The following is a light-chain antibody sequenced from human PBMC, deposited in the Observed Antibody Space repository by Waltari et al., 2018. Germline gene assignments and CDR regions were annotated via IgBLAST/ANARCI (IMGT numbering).Light chain of an antibody. CDR2: GNN. Sequence: QSVLTQPPSVSGTPGQRVTISCSGSTPNIGAGPDVHWYQHPPGTAPKLLIYGNNNRPSGVPDRFSGSKSGTSASLAITGLQADDEADYFCQSFDNMLSGGVVFGGGTKLAVL. J-gene: IGLJ2*01. V-gene: IGLV1-40*01. CDR3: QSFDNMLSGGVV. CDR1: TPNIGAGPD.